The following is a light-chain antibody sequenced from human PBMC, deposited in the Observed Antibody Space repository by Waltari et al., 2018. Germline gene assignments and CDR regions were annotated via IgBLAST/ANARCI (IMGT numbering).Light chain of an antibody. CDR1: QSLLYSSKNKNY. V-gene: IGKV4-1*01. Sequence: DIEMTQSQDSPVVWLGERATINCKSRQSLLYSSKNKNYLSWHQQKIGQTPMLLFYWASTRESGFPFRFRGSVSGTDFALTVSSLHAEGVAVYYCQQYYGTPPYTFGQGTKLDIK. CDR2: WAS. J-gene: IGKJ2*01. CDR3: QQYYGTPPYT.